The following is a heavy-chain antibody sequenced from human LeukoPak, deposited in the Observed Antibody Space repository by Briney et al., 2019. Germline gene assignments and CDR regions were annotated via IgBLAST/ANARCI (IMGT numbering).Heavy chain of an antibody. V-gene: IGHV1-46*01. J-gene: IGHJ4*02. CDR1: GYTFTSYY. CDR2: INPSGGAT. CDR3: ARERWISVAGRDYFDY. Sequence: ASVKVSCKASGYTFTSYYMHWVRQAPGQGLEWMGIINPSGGATSYAQKFQGRVTMTRDTSTSTVYMELSSLRSEDTAAYYCARERWISVAGRDYFDYWGQGTLVTVSS. D-gene: IGHD6-19*01.